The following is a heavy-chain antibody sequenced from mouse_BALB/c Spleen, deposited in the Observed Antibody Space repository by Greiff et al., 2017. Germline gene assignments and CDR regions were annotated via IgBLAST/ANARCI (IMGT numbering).Heavy chain of an antibody. CDR1: GYTFTSYY. CDR3: TKSYDGYYLFAY. CDR2: INPSNGGT. V-gene: IGHV1S81*02. J-gene: IGHJ3*01. D-gene: IGHD2-3*01. Sequence: QVQLQQSGAELVKPGASVKLSCKASGYTFTSYYMYWVKQRPGQGLEWIGEINPSNGGTNFNEKFKSKATLTVDKSSSTAYMQLSSLTSEDSAVYYCTKSYDGYYLFAYWGQGTLVTVSA.